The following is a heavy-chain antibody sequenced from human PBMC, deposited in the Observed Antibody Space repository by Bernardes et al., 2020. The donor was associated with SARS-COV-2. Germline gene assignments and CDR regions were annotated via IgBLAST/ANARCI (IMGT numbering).Heavy chain of an antibody. J-gene: IGHJ4*02. CDR1: GFTFSRYW. CDR3: ARESSLGGTYFVDY. Sequence: GSLRLSCAASGFTFSRYWMQWVRQAPGKGLVWVSRINGDGSSTRYADSVKGRFTISRDNAKNTLFLQLDSLRAEDAAVYYCARESSLGGTYFVDYWGQGTLLTVSS. V-gene: IGHV3-74*01. D-gene: IGHD1-26*01. CDR2: INGDGSST.